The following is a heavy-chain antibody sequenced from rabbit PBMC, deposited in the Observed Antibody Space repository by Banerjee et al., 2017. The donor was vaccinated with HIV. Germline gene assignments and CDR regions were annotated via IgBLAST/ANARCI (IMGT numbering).Heavy chain of an antibody. CDR3: ARGDAGSSWGLDL. CDR2: IYAGSGNT. Sequence: QEQLEESGGGLVKPEGSLTLTCTASGFSFSSGYDMCWVRQAPGKGLEWIGYIYAGSGNTWYANWVNGRFTISKTSSTTVTLQLNSLTAADTATYFCARGDAGSSWGLDLWGPGTLVTVS. V-gene: IGHV1S45*01. D-gene: IGHD4-2*01. J-gene: IGHJ6*01. CDR1: GFSFSSGYD.